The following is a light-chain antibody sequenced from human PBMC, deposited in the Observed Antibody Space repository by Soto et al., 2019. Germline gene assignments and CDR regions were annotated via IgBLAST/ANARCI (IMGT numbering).Light chain of an antibody. CDR3: LLDFSYFWA. J-gene: IGKJ1*01. V-gene: IGKV1-39*02. CDR2: AAS. CDR1: QSIRRS. Sequence: DIQMTQSPSSLSASVADRVTITCRASQSIRRSLNWYQQKPGKAPKLLIYAASSLQSGVPSRFGGSGSGTDFTLTISSLQLEDFATYYCLLDFSYFWAFGQGTKVDIK.